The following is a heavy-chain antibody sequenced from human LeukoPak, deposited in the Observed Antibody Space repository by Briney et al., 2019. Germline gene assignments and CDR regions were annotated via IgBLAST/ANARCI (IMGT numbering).Heavy chain of an antibody. CDR1: GGTFSSYA. CDR2: IIPIFGTA. J-gene: IGHJ6*03. CDR3: ASRPPGDYYYYYMDV. V-gene: IGHV1-69*01. Sequence: SVKVSCKASGGTFSSYAISWVRQAPGQGLEWMGGIIPIFGTANYAQKFQGRVTITADESTSTAYMELSSLRSEDTAVHYCASRPPGDYYYYYMDVWGKGTTVTVSS. D-gene: IGHD3-10*01.